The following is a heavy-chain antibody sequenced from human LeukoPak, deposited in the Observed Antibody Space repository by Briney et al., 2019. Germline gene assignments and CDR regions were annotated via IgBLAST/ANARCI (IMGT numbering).Heavy chain of an antibody. V-gene: IGHV1-69*13. J-gene: IGHJ6*02. CDR3: ASPLEDIVVVPAAHPEYYYYYGMDV. Sequence: SVKVSCKASGGAFRSYAISWVRQAPGQGLEWMGRIIPIFGIANYAQKFQGRVTVTADESTSTAYMELSSLRSEDTAVYYCASPLEDIVVVPAAHPEYYYYYGMDVWGQGTTVTVSS. CDR2: IIPIFGIA. CDR1: GGAFRSYA. D-gene: IGHD2-2*01.